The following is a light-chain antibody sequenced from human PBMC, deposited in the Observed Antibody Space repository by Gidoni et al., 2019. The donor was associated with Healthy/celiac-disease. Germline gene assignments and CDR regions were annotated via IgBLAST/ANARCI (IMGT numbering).Light chain of an antibody. J-gene: IGLJ2*01. V-gene: IGLV2-8*01. CDR1: SSDVGGYNY. Sequence: QSALPPPPSPSGSPGPPVTISCTGTSSDVGGYNYVSWYQQHPGKAPKLMIYEVSKRPSGVPDRFSGSKSGNTASLTVAGLQAEDEDDYYGSSYAGSNSVVFGGGTKLTVL. CDR3: SSYAGSNSVV. CDR2: EVS.